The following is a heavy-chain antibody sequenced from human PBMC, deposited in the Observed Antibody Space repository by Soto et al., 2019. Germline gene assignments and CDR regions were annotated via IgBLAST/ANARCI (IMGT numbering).Heavy chain of an antibody. CDR2: INHSGST. Sequence: PSETLSLTCAVYGGSFSGYYWSWIRQPPGKGLEWIGEINHSGSTNYNPSLKSRVTISVDTSKNQFSLKLSSVTAADTAVYYCAREIMPLLGYCSSTSCFHTPGYFQHWGQGTLVTVSS. V-gene: IGHV4-34*01. J-gene: IGHJ1*01. D-gene: IGHD2-2*01. CDR1: GGSFSGYY. CDR3: AREIMPLLGYCSSTSCFHTPGYFQH.